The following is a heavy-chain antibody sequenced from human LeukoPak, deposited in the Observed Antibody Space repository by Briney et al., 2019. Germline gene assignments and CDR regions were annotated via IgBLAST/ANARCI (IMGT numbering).Heavy chain of an antibody. CDR3: ARLFPIVVVVAATPGAVDY. CDR1: GYTFTGYY. D-gene: IGHD2-15*01. CDR2: INPNSGGT. V-gene: IGHV1-2*02. Sequence: GASVKVSCKASGYTFTGYYTHWVRQAPGQGLEWMGWINPNSGGTNYAQKFQGRVTMTRDTSISTAYMELSRLRSDDTAVYYCARLFPIVVVVAATPGAVDYWGQGTLVTVSS. J-gene: IGHJ4*02.